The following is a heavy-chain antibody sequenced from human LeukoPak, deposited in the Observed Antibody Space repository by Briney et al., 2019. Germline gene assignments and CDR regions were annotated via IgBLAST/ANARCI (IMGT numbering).Heavy chain of an antibody. CDR2: IYYSGST. J-gene: IGHJ4*02. Sequence: SETLSLTCTVSGGSMSPYHWGWIRQPPGKGLEWTGYIYYSGSTNYNPSLKSRVTISVDTSKNQFSLKLSSVTAADTAIYYCARAVSGRFDHWGQGTLVTVSS. D-gene: IGHD6-19*01. V-gene: IGHV4-59*08. CDR3: ARAVSGRFDH. CDR1: GGSMSPYH.